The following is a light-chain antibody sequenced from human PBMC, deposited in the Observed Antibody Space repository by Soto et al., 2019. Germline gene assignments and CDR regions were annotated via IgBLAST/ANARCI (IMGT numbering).Light chain of an antibody. CDR2: GAS. CDR3: QQYDTSPTT. V-gene: IGKV3-20*01. CDR1: QIFRSNH. J-gene: IGKJ5*01. Sequence: EIVLLQSPDTLPLSPGERVTLSCRASQIFRSNHLARYQQKPGQAPRPLMFGASIRAAGIPDRFSGSGSGTDFTLTISRLEPEDVGVYYCQQYDTSPTTFGQGTRLDIK.